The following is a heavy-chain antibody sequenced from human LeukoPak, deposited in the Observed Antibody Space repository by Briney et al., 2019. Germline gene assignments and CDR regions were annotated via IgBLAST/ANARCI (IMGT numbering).Heavy chain of an antibody. Sequence: SETLSLTCIVSGGSISSSIYYWAWVRQPPGKGLEWIGTVFYNGATQYSPSLRSRATISIDTSTNQFSLKLTSVTAADTALYYCARGRRIGLQLWLQDTFDYWGQGTLVTVSS. CDR1: GGSISSSIYY. D-gene: IGHD5-18*01. CDR3: ARGRRIGLQLWLQDTFDY. J-gene: IGHJ4*02. V-gene: IGHV4-39*07. CDR2: VFYNGAT.